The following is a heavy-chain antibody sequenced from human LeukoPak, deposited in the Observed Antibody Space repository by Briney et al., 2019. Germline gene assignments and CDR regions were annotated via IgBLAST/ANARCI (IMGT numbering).Heavy chain of an antibody. D-gene: IGHD6-19*01. Sequence: PSETLSLTCAVYGGSFSGYYWSWIRQPPGKGLEWIGEINHSGSTNYNPSLKSRVTISVERSKNHFSLKLSSVTVADTALYYCARVYSSTHNWFDTWGQGIQVTVSS. CDR1: GGSFSGYY. J-gene: IGHJ5*02. CDR3: ARVYSSTHNWFDT. CDR2: INHSGST. V-gene: IGHV4-34*01.